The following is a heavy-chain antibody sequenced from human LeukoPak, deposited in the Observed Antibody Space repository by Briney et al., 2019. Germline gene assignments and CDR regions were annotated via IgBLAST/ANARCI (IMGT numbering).Heavy chain of an antibody. J-gene: IGHJ4*02. Sequence: SETLSLTCAVSGYSISSDYYWGWIRQPPGKGLEWIGSIYHSGSSYYNPSLKSRVTISIDTSKNQISLKLSSVTAADTAVYYCARVYCSSTGCFAAYWGQGTLVTVSS. CDR1: GYSISSDYY. V-gene: IGHV4-38-2*01. CDR3: ARVYCSSTGCFAAY. D-gene: IGHD2-2*01. CDR2: IYHSGSS.